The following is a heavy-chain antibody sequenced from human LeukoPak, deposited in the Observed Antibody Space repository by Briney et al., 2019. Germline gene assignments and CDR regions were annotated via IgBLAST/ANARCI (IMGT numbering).Heavy chain of an antibody. J-gene: IGHJ5*01. CDR3: AKEPREYCSSISRPNWFDS. D-gene: IGHD2-2*01. CDR2: ISASGGTT. V-gene: IGHV3-23*01. Sequence: PGGSLRLSCAASGFTFNNYGMSWVRQAPGKGLEWVSAISASGGTTYYADSVKGRFTISRDNSANTLFLQMNSLSAEDTAVYYCAKEPREYCSSISRPNWFDSWGQGTLVTVSS. CDR1: GFTFNNYG.